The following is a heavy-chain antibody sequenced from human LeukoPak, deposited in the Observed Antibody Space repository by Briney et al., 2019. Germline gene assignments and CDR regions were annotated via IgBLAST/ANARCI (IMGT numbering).Heavy chain of an antibody. CDR1: GGSISSGTYY. D-gene: IGHD5-18*01. J-gene: IGHJ4*02. CDR3: ARQRYTYGYEMFDY. CDR2: IYYSGST. Sequence: SETLSLPCTVSGGSISSGTYYWGWIRQPPGKGLEWIGGIYYSGSTYYNPSLRSRVTISVDTSKNQFSLELSSVTAADTAVYYCARQRYTYGYEMFDYWGQGALVTVSS. V-gene: IGHV4-39*01.